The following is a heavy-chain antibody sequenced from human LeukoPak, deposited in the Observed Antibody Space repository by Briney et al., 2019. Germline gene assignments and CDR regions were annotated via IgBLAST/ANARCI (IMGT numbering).Heavy chain of an antibody. D-gene: IGHD3-16*01. V-gene: IGHV4-59*01. Sequence: SETLSLTCTVSGGSIRSYYWSWIRQPPGKGLEWIGYIYYSGSTNYNPSLKSRLAMSLDTSKNQFSLNLNSVTAADTAVYYCARGIWGAADYWGQGTLVTVSS. CDR3: ARGIWGAADY. J-gene: IGHJ4*02. CDR2: IYYSGST. CDR1: GGSIRSYY.